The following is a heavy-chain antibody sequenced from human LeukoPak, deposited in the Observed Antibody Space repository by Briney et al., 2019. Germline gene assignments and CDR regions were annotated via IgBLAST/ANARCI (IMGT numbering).Heavy chain of an antibody. Sequence: ASVKVSCKASGYTFTGYYMHWVRQAPGQGLEWMGWINPNSGGTNYAQKFQGRVTMTRDTSISTAYMELSSLRSEDTAVYYCAALSRGSAPSAFDIWGQGTMVTVSS. V-gene: IGHV1-2*02. CDR1: GYTFTGYY. J-gene: IGHJ3*02. D-gene: IGHD3-10*01. CDR2: INPNSGGT. CDR3: AALSRGSAPSAFDI.